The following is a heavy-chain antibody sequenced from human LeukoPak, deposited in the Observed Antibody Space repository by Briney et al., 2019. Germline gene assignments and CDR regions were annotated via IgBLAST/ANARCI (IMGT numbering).Heavy chain of an antibody. Sequence: GGSLRLSCAASGFTFSCYSMNWVRQAPGKGLEWVSSISSSSSYIYYADSVKGRFTISRDNAKNSLYLQMNSLRAEDTAVYYCARIQQWLAPDFDYWGQGTLVTVSS. J-gene: IGHJ4*02. V-gene: IGHV3-21*01. CDR3: ARIQQWLAPDFDY. CDR1: GFTFSCYS. CDR2: ISSSSSYI. D-gene: IGHD6-19*01.